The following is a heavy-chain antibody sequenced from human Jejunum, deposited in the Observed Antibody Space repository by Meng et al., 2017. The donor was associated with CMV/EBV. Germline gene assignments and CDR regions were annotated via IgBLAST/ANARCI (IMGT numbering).Heavy chain of an antibody. J-gene: IGHJ5*02. D-gene: IGHD4-17*01. CDR2: IHHTGNT. V-gene: IGHV4-30-4*08. CDR3: AGDGYGDSRFDP. CDR1: VVSITSDDYR. Sequence: QVQSHRSGLKLVKPSETRSPTATVSVVSITSDDYRRNWLRQPPGKVLECIGHIHHTGNTHYNPSLKSPVIISVDTSKSKFSLKQNSVTAADTAIYYCAGDGYGDSRFDPWGQGTLVTVSS.